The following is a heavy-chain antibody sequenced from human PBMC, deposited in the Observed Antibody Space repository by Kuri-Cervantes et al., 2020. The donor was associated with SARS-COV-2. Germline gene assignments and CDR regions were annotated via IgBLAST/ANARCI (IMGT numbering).Heavy chain of an antibody. CDR1: GFTFSSYA. D-gene: IGHD3-22*01. J-gene: IGHJ6*02. CDR2: ISYDGSNK. CDR3: ASEGSGYYFALPAPQYGMDV. V-gene: IGHV3-30-3*01. Sequence: GESLKISCAASGFTFSSYAMHWVRQAPGKGLEWVAVISYDGSNKYYADSVKGRFTISRDNSKNTLYLQMNSLRAEDTAVYYCASEGSGYYFALPAPQYGMDVWGQGTTVTVSS.